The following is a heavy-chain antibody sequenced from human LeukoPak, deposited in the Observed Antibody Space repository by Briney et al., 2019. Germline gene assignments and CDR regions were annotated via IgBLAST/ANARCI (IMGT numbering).Heavy chain of an antibody. V-gene: IGHV4-38-2*02. CDR3: ARVLHAPRFIDS. CDR2: VFQLQTVRT. J-gene: IGHJ4*02. Sequence: SETLSLTCTVSGSSITSTYYWAWFRQPPGKGLVWIATVFQLQTVRTFYNPSLESRVTMSLDTSQNQFSLNLTSVTAADTALYFCARVLHAPRFIDSWGQGTLVTVSS. D-gene: IGHD2-8*01. CDR1: GSSITSTYY.